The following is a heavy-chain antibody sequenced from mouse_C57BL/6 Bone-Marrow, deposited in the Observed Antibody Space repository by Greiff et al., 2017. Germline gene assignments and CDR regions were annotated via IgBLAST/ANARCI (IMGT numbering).Heavy chain of an antibody. J-gene: IGHJ1*03. CDR2: IYPGSGST. CDR1: GYTFTSYW. V-gene: IGHV1-55*01. D-gene: IGHD2-10*01. Sequence: QVQLQQPGAELVKPGASVKMSCKASGYTFTSYWITWVKQRPGQGLEWIGEIYPGSGSTNYNEKFKSKATLTVDTSSSTAYMPLSSLTSEDSSFYSGARPYYFNCWYFDVWGTGTTVTVSA. CDR3: ARPYYFNCWYFDV.